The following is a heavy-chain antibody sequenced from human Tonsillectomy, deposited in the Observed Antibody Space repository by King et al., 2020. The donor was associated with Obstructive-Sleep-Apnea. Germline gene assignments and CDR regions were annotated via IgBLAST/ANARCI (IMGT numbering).Heavy chain of an antibody. V-gene: IGHV4-31*03. CDR2: IYYSGST. J-gene: IGHJ3*02. CDR3: ARREGSLHDPFDI. CDR1: GGSVTSGAYY. Sequence: QLQESGPGLVKPSQTLSLTCTVSGGSVTSGAYYWSWIRQHPGKGLEWITYIYYSGSTYYNPSLKSRVTISIDTSKNQVSLKLSSVTAADTAVYYCARREGSLHDPFDIWGQGPMVTVSS. D-gene: IGHD3-10*01.